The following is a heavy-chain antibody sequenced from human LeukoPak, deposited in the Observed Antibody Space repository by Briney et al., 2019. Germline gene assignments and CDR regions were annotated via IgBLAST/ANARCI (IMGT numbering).Heavy chain of an antibody. J-gene: IGHJ4*02. CDR2: IYHSGST. CDR3: ARVPTLGYGGNSGHDFDY. CDR1: GGSISSSNW. D-gene: IGHD4-23*01. V-gene: IGHV4-4*02. Sequence: SGTLSLTCAVSGGSISSSNWWSWVRQPPGKGLEGIGEIYHSGSTNYNPSLKSRVTISVDKSKNQFSLKLSSVTAADTAVYYCARVPTLGYGGNSGHDFDYWGQGTLVTVSS.